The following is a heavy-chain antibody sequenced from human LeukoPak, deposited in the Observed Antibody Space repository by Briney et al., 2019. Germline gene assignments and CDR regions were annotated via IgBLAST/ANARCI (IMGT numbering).Heavy chain of an antibody. CDR3: ARGGIRYYDSSGKGYWFDH. CDR2: INHSGST. J-gene: IGHJ5*02. Sequence: SETLSLTCAVYGGSFSGYYWSWIRQPPGKGLEWIGEINHSGSTNYNPSLKSRVTISVDTSKNQFSLKLSSVTAADTAVYYCARGGIRYYDSSGKGYWFDHWGQGTLVTVSS. CDR1: GGSFSGYY. V-gene: IGHV4-34*01. D-gene: IGHD3-22*01.